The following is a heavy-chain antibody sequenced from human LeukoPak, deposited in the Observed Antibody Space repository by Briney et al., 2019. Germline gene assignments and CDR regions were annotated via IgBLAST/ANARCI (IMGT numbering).Heavy chain of an antibody. CDR3: ATIDCSSTSCYRG. D-gene: IGHD2-2*02. CDR1: GYTFTSYY. Sequence: ASVKVSCKXSGYTFTSYYMHWVRQAPGQGLEWMGIINPSGGSTSYAQKFQGRVTMTRDTSTSTVYMELSSLRSEDTAVYYCATIDCSSTSCYRGWGQGTLVTVSS. J-gene: IGHJ4*02. V-gene: IGHV1-46*03. CDR2: INPSGGST.